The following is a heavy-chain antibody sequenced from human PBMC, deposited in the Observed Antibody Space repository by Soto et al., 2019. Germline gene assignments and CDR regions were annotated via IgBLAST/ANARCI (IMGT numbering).Heavy chain of an antibody. D-gene: IGHD5-18*01. J-gene: IGHJ4*02. CDR2: IYSGGSA. CDR3: ARHGYSYGGGYFDY. V-gene: IGHV3-66*04. CDR1: GFTVSSNY. Sequence: EVQLVESGGGLVQPGGSLRLSCAASGFTVSSNYMSWVRQAPGKGLEWVSVIYSGGSAYYADSVKGRFTISRDNSNNTLDIQMNSLRAEDTAVYYCARHGYSYGGGYFDYWGQGTLVTVSS.